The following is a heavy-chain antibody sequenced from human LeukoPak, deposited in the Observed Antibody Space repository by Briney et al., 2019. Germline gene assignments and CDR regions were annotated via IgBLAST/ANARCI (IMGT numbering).Heavy chain of an antibody. CDR2: VRGSDAGT. CDR3: AKNRGGSYYSGSDY. V-gene: IGHV3-23*01. J-gene: IGHJ4*02. Sequence: PGGSLRLSCAASGFTFSSYAMNWVRQAPGKGLEWVSAVRGSDAGTSYADSVKGRFTISRDNSKNTLYLQMNSLRAEDTAGYYCAKNRGGSYYSGSDYWGQGTLVTVSS. CDR1: GFTFSSYA. D-gene: IGHD1-26*01.